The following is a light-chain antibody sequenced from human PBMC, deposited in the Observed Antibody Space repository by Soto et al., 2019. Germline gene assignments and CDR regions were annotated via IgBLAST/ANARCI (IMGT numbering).Light chain of an antibody. CDR3: YSYASSDTYV. CDR1: SSDVGSYNL. CDR2: EGN. J-gene: IGLJ1*01. V-gene: IGLV2-23*01. Sequence: QSALTQPASVSGSPGQSITISCTGTSSDVGSYNLVSWYQQHPGKAPKLIIYEGNKRPSGVSNRFSGSKSGNTASLTISGLQAEDEAAYYCYSYASSDTYVFGTGNKVTVL.